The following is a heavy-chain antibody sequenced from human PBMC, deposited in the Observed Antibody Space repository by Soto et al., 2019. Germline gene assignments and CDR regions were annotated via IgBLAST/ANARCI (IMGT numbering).Heavy chain of an antibody. J-gene: IGHJ5*02. CDR2: IKQDGGEK. D-gene: IGHD1-26*01. Sequence: GGSLRLSCAASGFTFSSYWMSWVRQAPGKGLEWVANIKQDGGEKYYVDSVKGRFTISRDNAKNSLYLQMNSLRAEDTAVYYCERDRAGSYNVWFDTWGPGTLVTVSS. CDR3: ERDRAGSYNVWFDT. V-gene: IGHV3-7*03. CDR1: GFTFSSYW.